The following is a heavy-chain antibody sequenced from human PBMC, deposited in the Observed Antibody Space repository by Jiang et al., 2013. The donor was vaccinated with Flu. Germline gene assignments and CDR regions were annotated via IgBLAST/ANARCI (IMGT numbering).Heavy chain of an antibody. CDR1: GGTFSSYT. V-gene: IGHV1-69*04. J-gene: IGHJ3*02. D-gene: IGHD3-3*01. Sequence: GAEVKKPGSSVKVSCKASGGTFSSYTISWVRQAPGQGLEWMGRIIPILGIANYAQKFQGRVTITADKSTSTAHMELSSLRSEDTAVYYCARDSRRRSGYYKGTDAFDIWGQGTMVTVSS. CDR3: ARDSRRRSGYYKGTDAFDI. CDR2: IIPILGIA.